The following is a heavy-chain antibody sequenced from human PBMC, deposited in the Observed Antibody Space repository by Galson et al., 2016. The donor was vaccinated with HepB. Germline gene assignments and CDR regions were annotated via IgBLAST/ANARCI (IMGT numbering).Heavy chain of an antibody. CDR1: GDSVSSNSTA. J-gene: IGHJ6*02. D-gene: IGHD1-1*01. Sequence: CAISGDSVSSNSTAWMWIMQSPSRGLEWLGRIFYRSQWHNNYAESVKSRITITPDTSKNQFSLQLNSVTPEDTAVFYCVRAVPNWNYGMDVWGQGTTVTVSS. CDR2: IFYRSQWHN. CDR3: VRAVPNWNYGMDV. V-gene: IGHV6-1*01.